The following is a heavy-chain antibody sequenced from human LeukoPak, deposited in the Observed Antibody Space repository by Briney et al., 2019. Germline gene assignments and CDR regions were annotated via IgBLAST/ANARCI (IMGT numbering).Heavy chain of an antibody. CDR1: GYTFTGYY. CDR3: ATKPPGYSSGWYVRYGMDV. J-gene: IGHJ6*02. V-gene: IGHV1-2*02. D-gene: IGHD6-19*01. CDR2: INPNSGGT. Sequence: ASVKVSCKASGYTFTGYYMHWVRQAPGQGLEWMGWINPNSGGTNYAQKFQGRVTMTRDTSISTAYMELSRLRSDDTAVYYCATKPPGYSSGWYVRYGMDVWGQGTTVTVFS.